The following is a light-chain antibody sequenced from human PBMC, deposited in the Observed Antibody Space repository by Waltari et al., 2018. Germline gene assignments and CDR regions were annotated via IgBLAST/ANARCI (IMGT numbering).Light chain of an antibody. V-gene: IGLV2-14*01. J-gene: IGLJ1*01. CDR3: SSYTSSDTPV. Sequence: QSALTQPASVSGSPGQSITISCPGTSSDVGGYNFVSWYQPHPGKAPKLMIYDVSNRPSGVSNRFSGSKSGNTASLTISGLQAEDEADYYCSSYTSSDTPVFGTGTKVTVV. CDR1: SSDVGGYNF. CDR2: DVS.